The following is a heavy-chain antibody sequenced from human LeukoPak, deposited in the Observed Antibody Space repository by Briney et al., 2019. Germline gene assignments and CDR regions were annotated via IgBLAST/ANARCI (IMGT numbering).Heavy chain of an antibody. Sequence: PGGSLRLSCAASGFTFSSYSMNWVRQAPGKGLEWVSSISSSSSYIYYADSVKGRFTISRDNAKNSLYLQMNSLRAEDTAVYYCARDRSIAAAGGWMGNYYYYGMDVWGQGTTVTVSS. D-gene: IGHD6-13*01. J-gene: IGHJ6*02. CDR2: ISSSSSYI. V-gene: IGHV3-21*01. CDR3: ARDRSIAAAGGWMGNYYYYGMDV. CDR1: GFTFSSYS.